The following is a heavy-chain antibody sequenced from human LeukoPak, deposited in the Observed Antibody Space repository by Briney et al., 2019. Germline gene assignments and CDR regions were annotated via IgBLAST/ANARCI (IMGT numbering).Heavy chain of an antibody. CDR1: GFTFSSYS. V-gene: IGHV3-48*02. Sequence: GGSLRLSCAASGFTFSSYSMNWVRQPPGKGLEWISYISGSSKIIHWAESLKGRFTISRDNAKNSLYLQMNSLRDEDTAVYYCARDYSSSGTFFGYYYGMDVWGQGTTVTVSS. CDR3: ARDYSSSGTFFGYYYGMDV. D-gene: IGHD2-2*01. CDR2: ISGSSKII. J-gene: IGHJ6*02.